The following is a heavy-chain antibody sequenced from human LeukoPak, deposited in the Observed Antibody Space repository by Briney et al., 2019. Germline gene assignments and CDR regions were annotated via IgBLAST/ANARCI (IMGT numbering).Heavy chain of an antibody. CDR2: ISSSSSYI. CDR3: ARDALVSWLVRPLDY. V-gene: IGHV3-21*01. J-gene: IGHJ4*02. D-gene: IGHD6-19*01. Sequence: GGSLRLSCAASGFTFSSYSMNWVRQAPGKGLEWVSSISSSSSYIYYADSVKGRFTISRDNAKSSLYLQMNSLRAEDTAVYYCARDALVSWLVRPLDYWGQGTLVTVSS. CDR1: GFTFSSYS.